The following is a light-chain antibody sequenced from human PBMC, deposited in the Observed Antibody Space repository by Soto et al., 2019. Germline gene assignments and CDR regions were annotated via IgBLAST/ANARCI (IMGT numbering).Light chain of an antibody. CDR1: QSVLYTSNSKKY. CDR3: QQTYNTPLT. CDR2: AAS. Sequence: DIVMTQSPDSLAVSLGERASINCKSSQSVLYTSNSKKYLAWYQQKPGKAPKLLIFAASSLQSGVPSRFSGSRSGPDFTLTISSLQPEDFATYYCQQTYNTPLTFGGGTKVDIK. V-gene: IGKV4-1*01. J-gene: IGKJ4*01.